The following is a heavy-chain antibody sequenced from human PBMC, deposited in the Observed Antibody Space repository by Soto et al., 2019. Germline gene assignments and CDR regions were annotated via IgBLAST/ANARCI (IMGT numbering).Heavy chain of an antibody. D-gene: IGHD1-26*01. CDR1: GLTFDDYA. CDR3: VKDISPGGADV. Sequence: LRLSCAGSGLTFDDYAMHWVRQAPGKGLEWVSGITWQTGRKGYADSVQGRFTISRDNAMNSLYLQMNSLRLEDTALYYCVKDISPGGADVWGQGTTVTVSS. J-gene: IGHJ6*02. V-gene: IGHV3-9*01. CDR2: ITWQTGRK.